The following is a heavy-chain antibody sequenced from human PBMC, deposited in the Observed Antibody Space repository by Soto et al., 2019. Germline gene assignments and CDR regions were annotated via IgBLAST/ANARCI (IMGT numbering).Heavy chain of an antibody. V-gene: IGHV1-69*06. CDR3: AREGDYDSSGYYYYGMDV. D-gene: IGHD3-22*01. CDR2: IIPIFGTA. CDR1: GGTFSSYA. Sequence: SVKVSCKASGGTFSSYAISWVRQAPGQGLEWMGGIIPIFGTANYAQKFQGRVTITADKSTSTAYMELSSLRSEDTAVYYCAREGDYDSSGYYYYGMDVWGQGTTLTVSS. J-gene: IGHJ6*02.